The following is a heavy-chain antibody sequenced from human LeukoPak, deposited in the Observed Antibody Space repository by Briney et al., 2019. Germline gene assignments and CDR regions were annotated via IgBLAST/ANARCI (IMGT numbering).Heavy chain of an antibody. CDR1: GYSFTSYW. CDR2: IYPGDSDT. V-gene: IGHV5-51*01. D-gene: IGHD3-22*01. CDR3: ARGGEAYYDSSGYYSSYFDY. J-gene: IGHJ4*02. Sequence: GESLKISCKGSGYSFTSYWIGWVRQMPGKGLEWMRIIYPGDSDTRYSPSFQGQVTISADKSISTAYLQWSSLKASDTAMYYCARGGEAYYDSSGYYSSYFDYWGQGTLVTVSS.